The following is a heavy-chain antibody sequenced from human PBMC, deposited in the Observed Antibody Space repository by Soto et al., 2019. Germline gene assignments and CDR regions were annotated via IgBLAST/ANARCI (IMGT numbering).Heavy chain of an antibody. CDR3: ARPPLPGYSIHFNS. V-gene: IGHV5-51*01. Sequence: PGASLKISCKASGYIFIDYWIGWVRQMPGKGLEWMGIVYPRDSDTRYSPSFQGQVTISADRSTGTAFLQWRSLKASDTALYYCARPPLPGYSIHFNSWGQGTLVTSPQ. D-gene: IGHD2-15*01. CDR2: VYPRDSDT. CDR1: GYIFIDYW. J-gene: IGHJ4*02.